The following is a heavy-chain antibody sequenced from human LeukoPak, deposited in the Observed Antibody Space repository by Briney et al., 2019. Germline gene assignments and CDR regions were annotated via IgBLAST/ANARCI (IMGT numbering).Heavy chain of an antibody. J-gene: IGHJ3*02. V-gene: IGHV1-69*04. D-gene: IGHD1-26*01. Sequence: GASVKVSCKASGGTFSSYAISWVRQAPGQGLEWMGRIIPILGIANYAQKFQGRVTITADKSTSTAYMELSSLRSEDTAVYYCARDDGGSYPSDAFDIWGQGTMVTVSS. CDR3: ARDDGGSYPSDAFDI. CDR1: GGTFSSYA. CDR2: IIPILGIA.